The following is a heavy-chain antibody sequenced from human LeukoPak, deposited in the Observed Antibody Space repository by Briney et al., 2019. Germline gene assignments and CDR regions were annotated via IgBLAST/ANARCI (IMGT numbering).Heavy chain of an antibody. D-gene: IGHD2-15*01. V-gene: IGHV3-49*04. Sequence: GGSLRLSCTASGLTFGDYAMSWVRQAPGKGREWVGFIRSKAYGGTTEYAASVKGRFTISRDDSKSIAYLQMNSLKTEDTAGYYCTRGILGYCSGGSCYEWFDPWGQGTLVTVSS. CDR1: GLTFGDYA. J-gene: IGHJ5*02. CDR3: TRGILGYCSGGSCYEWFDP. CDR2: IRSKAYGGTT.